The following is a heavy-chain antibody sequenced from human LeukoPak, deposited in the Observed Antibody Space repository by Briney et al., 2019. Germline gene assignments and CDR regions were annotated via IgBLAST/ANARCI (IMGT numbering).Heavy chain of an antibody. Sequence: NPWETLSLTCTVSGGSISSYYWGWIRQPPGKGLEWIGSIYYSGNTYYNPSLKSRVTISVDTSKNQFSLKLSSVTAADTAVYYCASHTIFGVVAYFDYWGQGTLVTVSS. D-gene: IGHD3-3*01. V-gene: IGHV4-39*01. CDR2: IYYSGNT. CDR3: ASHTIFGVVAYFDY. CDR1: GGSISSYY. J-gene: IGHJ4*02.